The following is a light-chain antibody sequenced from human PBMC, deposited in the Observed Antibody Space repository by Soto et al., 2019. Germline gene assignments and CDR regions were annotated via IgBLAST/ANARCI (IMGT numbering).Light chain of an antibody. CDR3: QQYDSSPRT. J-gene: IGKJ1*01. Sequence: DIVLTQSPGALSLSPGERATLSCRASQSVSSSFLAWYQQKPGQAPRLLIYGASSRATGIPDRFSGSGSGTAFTLTISRLEPEDFAVYYCQQYDSSPRTFGQGTKVEIK. CDR1: QSVSSSF. V-gene: IGKV3-20*01. CDR2: GAS.